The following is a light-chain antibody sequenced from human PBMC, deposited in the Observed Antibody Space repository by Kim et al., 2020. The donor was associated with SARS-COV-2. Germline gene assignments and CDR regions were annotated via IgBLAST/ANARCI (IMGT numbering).Light chain of an antibody. CDR1: NIGSNS. J-gene: IGLJ1*01. CDR3: QVWDSSSDHPSYV. CDR2: YVS. V-gene: IGLV3-21*04. Sequence: GKTARITCGGNNIGSNSVHWYQQRPGQAPGLVIYYVSDWPSGSPGRFSGSNSGNTATLTISRVEAGDEADYYCQVWDSSSDHPSYVFGTGTKVTVL.